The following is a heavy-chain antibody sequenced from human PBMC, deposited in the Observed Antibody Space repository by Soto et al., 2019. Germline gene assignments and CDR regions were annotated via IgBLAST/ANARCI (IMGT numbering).Heavy chain of an antibody. CDR2: ISGSGGGT. Sequence: PGGSLRLSCAASGFTFNIYAMSWVRQAPGKGLEWVSAISGSGGGTYYADSVKGRFTISRDNSKNTLYLQMNSLRAEDTAVYYCAKASGWFGEFDYWGQGTLVTVSS. J-gene: IGHJ4*02. D-gene: IGHD3-10*01. CDR1: GFTFNIYA. CDR3: AKASGWFGEFDY. V-gene: IGHV3-23*01.